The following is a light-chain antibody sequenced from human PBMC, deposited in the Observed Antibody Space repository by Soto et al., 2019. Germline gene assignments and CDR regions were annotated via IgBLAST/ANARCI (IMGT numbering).Light chain of an antibody. V-gene: IGKV3-20*01. Sequence: IVLTQSPGTLSLSPGERATLSCRASQTGSNSYLAWYQQKSAQAPRLLIYGVSTRATGLPDRFSGSGSGTEFTLTISRLEPEDFAVYFCQQYGYSQWTFGQGTKVEIK. CDR3: QQYGYSQWT. J-gene: IGKJ1*01. CDR2: GVS. CDR1: QTGSNSY.